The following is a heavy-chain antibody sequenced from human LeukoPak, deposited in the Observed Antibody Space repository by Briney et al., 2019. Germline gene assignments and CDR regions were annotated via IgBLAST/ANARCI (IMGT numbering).Heavy chain of an antibody. CDR1: GFTFSGSA. V-gene: IGHV3-73*01. CDR2: IRSKANSYAT. CDR3: TRHVPNSGYANFDY. D-gene: IGHD5-12*01. J-gene: IGHJ4*02. Sequence: GGSLKLSCAASGFTFSGSAMHWVRQASGKGLEWVGRIRSKANSYATAYAASVKGRFTISRDDSKNTAYLQMNSLKTEDTVVYYCTRHVPNSGYANFDYWGQGTLVTVSS.